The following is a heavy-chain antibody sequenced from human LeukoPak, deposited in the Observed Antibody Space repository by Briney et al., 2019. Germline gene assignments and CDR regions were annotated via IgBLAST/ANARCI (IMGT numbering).Heavy chain of an antibody. CDR1: GGTFSSYA. D-gene: IGHD6-13*01. V-gene: IGHV1-69*06. J-gene: IGHJ5*02. Sequence: SVKVSCKASGGTFSSYAISWVRQAPGQGLEWMGGIIPIFGTANYAQEFQGRVTITADKSTSTAYMELSSLRSEDTAVYYCARRGWESSSWYTWFDPWGQGTLVTVSS. CDR2: IIPIFGTA. CDR3: ARRGWESSSWYTWFDP.